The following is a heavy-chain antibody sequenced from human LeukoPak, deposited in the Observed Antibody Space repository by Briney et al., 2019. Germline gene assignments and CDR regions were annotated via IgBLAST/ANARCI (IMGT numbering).Heavy chain of an antibody. J-gene: IGHJ3*02. CDR2: IYPGDSDT. CDR3: ARSGLRFLEWNDAFDI. V-gene: IGHV5-51*01. Sequence: GESLKISCKGSGYSFTSYWTGWVRQMPGKGLEWMGIIYPGDSDTRYSPSFQGQVTISADKSISTAYLQWSSLKASDTAMYYCARSGLRFLEWNDAFDIWGQGTMVTVSS. CDR1: GYSFTSYW. D-gene: IGHD3-3*01.